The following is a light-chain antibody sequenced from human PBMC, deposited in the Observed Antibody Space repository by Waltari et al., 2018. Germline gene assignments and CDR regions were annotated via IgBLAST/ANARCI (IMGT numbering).Light chain of an antibody. J-gene: IGLJ2*01. CDR2: TND. CDR1: SSNIGRNY. CDR3: AAWDDTLSAVV. V-gene: IGLV1-47*02. Sequence: QSVLTQPPSTSGTPGQRVTLSCSGSSSNIGRNYVNWYQHLPGTAPKLLIYTNDQRPSGVPDRFSGSKSGTSASLAISGLQSDDESDYFCAAWDDTLSAVVFGGGTKLTVL.